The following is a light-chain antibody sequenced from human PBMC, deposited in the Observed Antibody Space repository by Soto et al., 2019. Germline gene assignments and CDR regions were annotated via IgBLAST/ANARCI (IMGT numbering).Light chain of an antibody. CDR1: QSISSY. CDR3: LQHNTYPRT. CDR2: AAS. Sequence: DIQMTQSPSSLSASVGDRVTITCLASQSISSYLNWYQQKPGKAPKLLIYAASSLQSGVPSRFSGSGSGTDFTLTISSLQPEDFATYYCLQHNTYPRTFGQGTKVDIK. J-gene: IGKJ1*01. V-gene: IGKV1-17*01.